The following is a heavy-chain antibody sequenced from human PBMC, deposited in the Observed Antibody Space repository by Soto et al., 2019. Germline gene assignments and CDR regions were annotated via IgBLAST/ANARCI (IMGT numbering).Heavy chain of an antibody. D-gene: IGHD1-26*01. J-gene: IGHJ5*02. Sequence: QVQLQESGPGLVKPSQTLSLTCTVSGGSISSGDYYWSWIRQPPGKGLEWIGYIYYSGSTYYNPSLKSXXTXSVXTSKNQFSLKLSSVTAADTAVYYCARGGRFSWFDPWGQGTLVTVSS. CDR2: IYYSGST. CDR1: GGSISSGDYY. CDR3: ARGGRFSWFDP. V-gene: IGHV4-30-4*01.